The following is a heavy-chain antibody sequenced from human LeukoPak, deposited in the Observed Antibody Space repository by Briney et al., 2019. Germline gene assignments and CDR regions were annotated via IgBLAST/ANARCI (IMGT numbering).Heavy chain of an antibody. CDR2: IRSDGSNK. V-gene: IGHV3-30*02. CDR1: GFSLSSYG. J-gene: IGHJ4*02. D-gene: IGHD1-14*01. CDR3: VKDNPLDY. Sequence: GGSLRLSCAGSGFSLSSYGMHWVRQAPGKGLEWMAFIRSDGSNKYYADSVKGRFTISRDNSKNTLYLHINSLRAEDTAVYYCVKDNPLDYWGQGTLVIVSS.